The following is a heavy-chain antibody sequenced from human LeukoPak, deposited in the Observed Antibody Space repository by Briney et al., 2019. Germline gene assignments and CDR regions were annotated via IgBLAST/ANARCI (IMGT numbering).Heavy chain of an antibody. CDR3: ARDRGIAAADPFDY. CDR2: INPSGGST. V-gene: IGHV1-46*01. J-gene: IGHJ4*02. Sequence: AAVKVSCKASGYTFTSYYMHWVRQAPGQGLEWMGIINPSGGSTSYAQKFQSRVTMTRDTSTSTVYMELRSLRSDDTAVYYCARDRGIAAADPFDYWGQGTLVTVSS. CDR1: GYTFTSYY. D-gene: IGHD6-13*01.